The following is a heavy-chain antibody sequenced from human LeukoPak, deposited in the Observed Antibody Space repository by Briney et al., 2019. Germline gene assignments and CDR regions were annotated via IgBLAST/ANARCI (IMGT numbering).Heavy chain of an antibody. CDR2: ISGSGGST. V-gene: IGHV3-23*01. J-gene: IGHJ3*02. D-gene: IGHD3-22*01. Sequence: GGSLRLSCAASGFTVSSNYMSWVRQAPGKGLEWVSAISGSGGSTYYADSVKGRFTISRDNSKNTLYLQMNSLRAEDTAVYYCAKDLWDDSSGYWVPGAFDIWGQGTMVTVSS. CDR3: AKDLWDDSSGYWVPGAFDI. CDR1: GFTVSSNY.